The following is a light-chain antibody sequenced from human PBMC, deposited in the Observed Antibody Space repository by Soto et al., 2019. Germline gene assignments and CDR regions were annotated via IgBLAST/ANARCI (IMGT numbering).Light chain of an antibody. CDR2: GAS. V-gene: IGKV3-20*01. CDR3: QLHAYSRP. J-gene: IGKJ1*01. Sequence: EIVLTQSPDTLSLSPGERATLSCRASQSVSSNSLAWYQQRPGQAPRVLIYGASSRATGIPDRFSGSGSGTDFTLTISRLEPEDFAVYYCQLHAYSRPFGQGTKVEIK. CDR1: QSVSSNS.